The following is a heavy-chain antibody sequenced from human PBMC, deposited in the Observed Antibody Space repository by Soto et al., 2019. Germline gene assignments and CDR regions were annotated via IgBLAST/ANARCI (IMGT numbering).Heavy chain of an antibody. Sequence: EVQLLESGGGLVQPGGALRLSCAASGFTFSSHAMSWVRQAPWKGLEWISSISAGSEGAYYADSVKGRFTISRDNSNNTLYLQMNSLRAADTAVYYCARDLWWYLHWGQGTLVTVSS. CDR1: GFTFSSHA. CDR2: ISAGSEGA. CDR3: ARDLWWYLH. D-gene: IGHD2-15*01. J-gene: IGHJ4*02. V-gene: IGHV3-23*01.